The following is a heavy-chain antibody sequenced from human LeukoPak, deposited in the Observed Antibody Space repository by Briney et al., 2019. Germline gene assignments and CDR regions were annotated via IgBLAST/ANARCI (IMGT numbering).Heavy chain of an antibody. V-gene: IGHV3-23*01. Sequence: PGGSLRLSCAASGFTFSSYDMSWVRQAPGKGLEWVSAISGSGGSTYYADSVKGRFTISRDNSKNTLYLQMNSLRADDTAVYYCVKGYYDFWSGYSKWGQGTLLTLPS. CDR1: GFTFSSYD. CDR2: ISGSGGST. D-gene: IGHD3-3*01. J-gene: IGHJ4*02. CDR3: VKGYYDFWSGYSK.